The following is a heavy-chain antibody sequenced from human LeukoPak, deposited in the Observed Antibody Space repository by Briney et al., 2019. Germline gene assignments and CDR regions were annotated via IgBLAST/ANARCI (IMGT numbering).Heavy chain of an antibody. V-gene: IGHV3-23*01. J-gene: IGHJ4*02. CDR1: GFTFSSFA. CDR3: ARYSYGSPFDY. Sequence: GGSLRLSCAASGFTFSSFAMSWVRQAPGKGLEWVSDISGGADGIYYADSVKGRFTISRDNSKNMLYLQMNSLRAEDTAVYYCARYSYGSPFDYWGQGTLVTVSS. D-gene: IGHD5-18*01. CDR2: ISGGADGI.